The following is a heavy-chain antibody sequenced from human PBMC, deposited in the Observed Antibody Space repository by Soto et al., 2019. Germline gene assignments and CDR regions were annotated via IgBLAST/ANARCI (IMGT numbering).Heavy chain of an antibody. J-gene: IGHJ5*02. CDR3: ARVVPGAEAWFGP. CDR1: CYTFSNYG. V-gene: IGHV1-18*01. Sequence: SVKVSCKTSCYTFSNYGITWVRQAPGQPLEWLGWISLYSDGTNYAQKFQGRVSMTTDTSTTTAYMELGSLRSDDTAVYYCARVVPGAEAWFGPWGQGTLVTVSS. D-gene: IGHD2-2*01. CDR2: ISLYSDGT.